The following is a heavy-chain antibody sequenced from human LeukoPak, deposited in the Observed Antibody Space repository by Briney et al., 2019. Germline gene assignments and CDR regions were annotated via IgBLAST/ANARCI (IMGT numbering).Heavy chain of an antibody. V-gene: IGHV5-51*01. CDR3: ARRDGARDAFDI. Sequence: GESLKISCQGYGYRFTRYWIGWVRQMPGKGLEWMGSIYPDDSDTTYSPSFQGQVTISADKSISTAYLQWSSLKASDTAMYYCARRDGARDAFDIWAKGQWSPSLQ. CDR2: IYPDDSDT. D-gene: IGHD5-24*01. CDR1: GYRFTRYW. J-gene: IGHJ3*02.